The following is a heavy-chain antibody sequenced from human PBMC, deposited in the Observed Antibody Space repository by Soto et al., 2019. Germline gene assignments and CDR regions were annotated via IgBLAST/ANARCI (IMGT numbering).Heavy chain of an antibody. J-gene: IGHJ5*02. Sequence: SETLSLTCAVSGYSISSGYYWGWIRQPPGKGLEWIGSIYHSGSTYYNPSLKSRVTISVDTSKNQFSLKLSSVTAADTAVDYSARLAKYYYDSSGYPGHWFDPWGQGTLVTVSS. CDR1: GYSISSGYY. CDR3: ARLAKYYYDSSGYPGHWFDP. D-gene: IGHD3-22*01. V-gene: IGHV4-38-2*01. CDR2: IYHSGST.